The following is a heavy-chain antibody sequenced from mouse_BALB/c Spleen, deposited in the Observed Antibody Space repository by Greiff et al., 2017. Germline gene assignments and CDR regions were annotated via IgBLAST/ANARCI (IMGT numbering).Heavy chain of an antibody. Sequence: QVQLKESGPELVKPGASVRISCKASGYTFTSYYIHWVKQRPGQGLEWIGWIYPGNVNTKYNEKFKGKATLTADKSSSTAYMQLSSLTSEDSAVYFCANYGSSYAMDYWGQGTSVTVSS. D-gene: IGHD1-1*01. CDR3: ANYGSSYAMDY. CDR2: IYPGNVNT. J-gene: IGHJ4*01. V-gene: IGHV1S56*01. CDR1: GYTFTSYY.